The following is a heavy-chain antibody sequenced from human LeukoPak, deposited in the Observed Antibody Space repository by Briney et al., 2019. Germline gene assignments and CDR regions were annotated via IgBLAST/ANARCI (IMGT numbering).Heavy chain of an antibody. V-gene: IGHV4-39*07. CDR2: IYHSGST. CDR1: GGSISSSSYY. J-gene: IGHJ4*02. D-gene: IGHD5-24*01. Sequence: SETLSLTCTVSGGSISSSSYYWGWIRQPPGKGLEWIGSIYHSGSTNYNPSLKSRVTISVDKSKNQFSLKLSSVTAADTAVYYCARGGRWLQFDYWGQGTLVTVSS. CDR3: ARGGRWLQFDY.